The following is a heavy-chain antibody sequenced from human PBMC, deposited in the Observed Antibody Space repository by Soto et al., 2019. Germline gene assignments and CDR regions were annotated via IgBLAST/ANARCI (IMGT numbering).Heavy chain of an antibody. V-gene: IGHV5-51*01. J-gene: IGHJ4*02. CDR1: GYSFTSYW. Sequence: PGESLKISCKGSGYSFTSYWIGWVRQMPGKGLKWMGIIYPGDSDTRYSPSFQGQVTISADKSISTAYLQWSSLKASDTAMYYCARYYYDSSGYYLPYYFDYWGQGTLVTVSS. D-gene: IGHD3-22*01. CDR2: IYPGDSDT. CDR3: ARYYYDSSGYYLPYYFDY.